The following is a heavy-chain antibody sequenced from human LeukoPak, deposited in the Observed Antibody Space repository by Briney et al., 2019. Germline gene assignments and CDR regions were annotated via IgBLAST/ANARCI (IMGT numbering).Heavy chain of an antibody. J-gene: IGHJ3*02. CDR2: ISSSSSYI. CDR3: ANPRLAVAGDFDI. CDR1: GFTFSSYS. Sequence: GGSLRLSCAASGFTFSSYSMNWVRQAPGKGLEWVSSISSSSSYIYYADSVKGRFTIPRDNAKNSLYLQMNSLRAEDTAVYYCANPRLAVAGDFDIWGQGTMVTVSS. D-gene: IGHD6-19*01. V-gene: IGHV3-21*01.